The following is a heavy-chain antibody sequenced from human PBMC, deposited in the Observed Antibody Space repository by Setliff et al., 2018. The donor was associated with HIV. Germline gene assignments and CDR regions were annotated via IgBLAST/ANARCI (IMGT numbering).Heavy chain of an antibody. CDR1: GYSFTTYG. D-gene: IGHD2-15*01. Sequence: ASVKVSCKASGYSFTTYGISWVRQAPGQGLEWMGGIIPLFNKSNNAQKFQVRVTITADESTSTAYMELKSLRSEDSAVYYCARDRFCSRGSCYEPNWFDPWGQGTLVTVSS. V-gene: IGHV1-69*13. J-gene: IGHJ5*02. CDR3: ARDRFCSRGSCYEPNWFDP. CDR2: IIPLFNKS.